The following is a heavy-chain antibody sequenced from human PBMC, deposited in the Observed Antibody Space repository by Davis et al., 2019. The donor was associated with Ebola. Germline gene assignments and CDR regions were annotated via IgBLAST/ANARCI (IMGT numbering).Heavy chain of an antibody. CDR1: GGSISSTAYY. J-gene: IGHJ4*02. CDR2: IYYRGGT. V-gene: IGHV4-39*01. CDR3: VTYGADHLFNN. D-gene: IGHD4-17*01. Sequence: PSETLSLTCTVSGGSISSTAYYWGWIRQPPGKGLEWIGSIYYRGGTYYNPSLKSRVTISVDTSKNQFSLKLSSVTAADTAVYYCVTYGADHLFNNWGQGTLVTVSS.